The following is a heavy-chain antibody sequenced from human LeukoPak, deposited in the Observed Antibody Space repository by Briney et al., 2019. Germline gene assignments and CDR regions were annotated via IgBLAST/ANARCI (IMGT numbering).Heavy chain of an antibody. J-gene: IGHJ6*03. CDR3: ANSLRPSYYMDV. CDR1: GLTFDDYA. V-gene: IGHV3-43*02. CDR2: ISGDGGST. Sequence: GGSLRLSCAASGLTFDDYAMHWVRQAPGKGLEWVSLISGDGGSTYYADSVKGRFTISRDNSKNSLYLQMNSLRTEDTALYYCANSLRPSYYMDVWGKGTTVTVSS.